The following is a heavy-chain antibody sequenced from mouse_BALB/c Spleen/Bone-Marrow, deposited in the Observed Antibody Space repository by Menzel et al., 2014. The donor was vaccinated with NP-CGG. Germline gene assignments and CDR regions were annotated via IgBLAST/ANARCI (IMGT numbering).Heavy chain of an antibody. V-gene: IGHV5-6-3*01. CDR3: ARVYGWYFDV. D-gene: IGHD1-1*01. Sequence: EVQLQQSGGGLVQPGGSLKLSCVASGFTFNSYGMSWVRQTPDKRLESVATINNNGGSTYYPDSVKGQFTISRDNAKNTLYLQMSSLKSEDTAMYYCARVYGWYFDVWGAGTTVTVSS. CDR1: GFTFNSYG. J-gene: IGHJ1*01. CDR2: INNNGGST.